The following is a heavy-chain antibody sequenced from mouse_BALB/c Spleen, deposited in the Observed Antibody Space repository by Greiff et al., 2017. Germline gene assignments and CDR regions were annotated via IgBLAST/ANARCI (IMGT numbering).Heavy chain of an antibody. CDR2: INPSSGYT. J-gene: IGHJ4*01. V-gene: IGHV1-4*02. Sequence: QVQLKQSAAELARPGASVKMSCKASGYTFTSYTMHWVKQRPGQGLEWIGYINPSSGYTEYNQKFKDKTTLTADKSSSTAYMQLSSLTSEDSAVYYCARDYYRYAMDYWGQGTSVTVSS. CDR3: ARDYYRYAMDY. D-gene: IGHD2-14*01. CDR1: GYTFTSYT.